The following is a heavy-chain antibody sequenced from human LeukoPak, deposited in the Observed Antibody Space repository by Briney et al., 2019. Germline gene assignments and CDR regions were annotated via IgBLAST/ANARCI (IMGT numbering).Heavy chain of an antibody. J-gene: IGHJ4*02. CDR1: GDSISGYY. Sequence: SETLSLTCTVSGDSISGYYWSWIRQPPGKGLEWIGYIYYSGRTNYNASLKSRVTISVDTSKNQLSLRLSSVAAADTAIYCCARGRRRSDQWGQGTLVTVSS. CDR3: ARGRRRSDQ. CDR2: IYYSGRT. V-gene: IGHV4-59*01.